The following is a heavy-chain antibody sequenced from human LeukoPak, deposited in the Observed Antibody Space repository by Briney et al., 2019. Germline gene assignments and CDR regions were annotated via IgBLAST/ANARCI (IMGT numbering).Heavy chain of an antibody. D-gene: IGHD5-18*01. V-gene: IGHV3-7*01. CDR1: GFTFSSYW. Sequence: PGESLRLSCAASGFTFSSYWMSWVRQAPGKGLEWVANIKQDGSEKYYVDSVKGRFTISRDNAKNSLYLQMNSLRAEDTAVYYCARRIIQLYYYYMDVWGKGTTVTVSS. CDR2: IKQDGSEK. J-gene: IGHJ6*03. CDR3: ARRIIQLYYYYMDV.